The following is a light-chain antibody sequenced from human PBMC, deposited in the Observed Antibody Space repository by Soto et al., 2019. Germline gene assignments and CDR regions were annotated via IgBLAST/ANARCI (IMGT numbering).Light chain of an antibody. Sequence: ILMTQSPATLSVSPGERATLSCRASQSVSSNLAWYQQKPGQAPRLLIFGASTRATGIPARFSGSGSGTNFILTISSLQSEDFAVYYCQQYDTGGTFGQGTKVDIK. CDR2: GAS. V-gene: IGKV3-15*01. CDR3: QQYDTGGT. J-gene: IGKJ1*01. CDR1: QSVSSN.